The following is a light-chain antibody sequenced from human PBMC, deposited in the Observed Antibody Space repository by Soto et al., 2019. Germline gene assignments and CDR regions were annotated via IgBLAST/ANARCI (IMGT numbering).Light chain of an antibody. J-gene: IGKJ1*01. CDR1: QSVSSSF. CDR2: GAS. Sequence: ESVLTQSPGTLSLSSGERATLSCRASQSVSSSFLAWYQLKPGQAPRLLIYGASSRATGIPDRFSGSGSGTDFTLTISRLEPEDFAVYYCQQYDSSPWTFGQGTKVEIK. CDR3: QQYDSSPWT. V-gene: IGKV3-20*01.